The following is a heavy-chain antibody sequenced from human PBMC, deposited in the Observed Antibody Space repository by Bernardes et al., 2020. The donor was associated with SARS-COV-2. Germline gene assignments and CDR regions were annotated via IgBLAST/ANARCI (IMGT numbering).Heavy chain of an antibody. CDR2: INTHNDNT. J-gene: IGHJ6*02. V-gene: IGHV1-18*01. CDR3: ARFRIVGATSYYGMDV. CDR1: GYSFATYG. Sequence: AGVKVSCKASGYSFATYGVSWVRQAPGQGLEWMGWINTHNDNTNSAPKFRARVTMTTDTSTTTAYMELRSLTSDDTAVYYCARFRIVGATSYYGMDVWGQGTTVTVSS. D-gene: IGHD1-26*01.